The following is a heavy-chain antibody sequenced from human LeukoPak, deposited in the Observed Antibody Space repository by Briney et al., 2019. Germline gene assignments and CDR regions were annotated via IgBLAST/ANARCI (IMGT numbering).Heavy chain of an antibody. Sequence: ASVKVSCKASGYTFTGYYMHWVRQAPGQGLEWMGWINPNSGGTNYAQKFQGRVTMTRDTSTSTAYMELSRLRSDDTAVYYCARAPPNSGYRYYYYYYMYVWGKGTTVTVSS. CDR3: ARAPPNSGYRYYYYYYMYV. CDR2: INPNSGGT. J-gene: IGHJ6*03. CDR1: GYTFTGYY. V-gene: IGHV1-2*02. D-gene: IGHD5-12*01.